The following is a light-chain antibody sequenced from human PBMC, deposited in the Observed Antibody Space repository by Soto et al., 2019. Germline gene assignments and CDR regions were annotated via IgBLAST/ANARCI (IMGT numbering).Light chain of an antibody. CDR2: LEGSGSY. CDR1: SGHSSYI. CDR3: ETWDSNTRV. J-gene: IGLJ3*02. V-gene: IGLV4-60*03. Sequence: QLVLTQSSSASASLGSSVKLTCTLSSGHSSYIIAWHQQQPGKAPRYLMKLEGSGSYNKGSGVPDRFSGSSSGADRYLTISNLQSEDEAVYYCETWDSNTRVFGGGTKLTVL.